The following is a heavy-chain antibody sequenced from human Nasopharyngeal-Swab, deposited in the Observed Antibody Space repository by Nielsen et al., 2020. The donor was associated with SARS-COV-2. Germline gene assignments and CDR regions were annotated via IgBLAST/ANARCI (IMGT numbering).Heavy chain of an antibody. CDR3: ARFRVGATWFDP. J-gene: IGHJ5*02. V-gene: IGHV4-59*08. CDR1: GGSISSYY. Sequence: SETLSLTCTVPGGSISSYYWSWIRQPPGKGLEWIGYIYYSGSTNYNPSLKSRVTISVDMSKNQLSLKLNSVTAADTAVYYCARFRVGATWFDPWGQGTLVTVSS. D-gene: IGHD1-26*01. CDR2: IYYSGST.